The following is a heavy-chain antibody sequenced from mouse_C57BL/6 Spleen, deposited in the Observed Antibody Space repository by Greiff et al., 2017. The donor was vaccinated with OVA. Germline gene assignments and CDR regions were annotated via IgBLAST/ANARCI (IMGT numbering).Heavy chain of an antibody. V-gene: IGHV1-80*01. CDR2: IYPGVGDT. Sequence: LVESGASVKISCTASGYAFSSYWMNWVKQRPGKGLEWIGQIYPGVGDTNYNGKFKCKATLTADKSSSTAYMQLSSLTSEDSAVYFCYCGSSQFDGWGKGTTLTVAS. J-gene: IGHJ2*01. CDR3: YCGSSQFDG. D-gene: IGHD1-1*01. CDR1: GYAFSSYW.